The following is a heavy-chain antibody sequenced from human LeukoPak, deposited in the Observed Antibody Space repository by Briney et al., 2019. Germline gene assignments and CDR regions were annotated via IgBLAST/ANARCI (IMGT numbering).Heavy chain of an antibody. Sequence: KPGGSLRLSCAASGFTFDDYAMHWVRQAPGKGLEWVSGISWNSGSIGYADSVKGRFTISRDNAKNSLYLQMNSLRAEDTALYYCAKASTSNWFDPWGQGTLVTVSS. CDR1: GFTFDDYA. CDR3: AKASTSNWFDP. D-gene: IGHD4-11*01. CDR2: ISWNSGSI. J-gene: IGHJ5*02. V-gene: IGHV3-9*01.